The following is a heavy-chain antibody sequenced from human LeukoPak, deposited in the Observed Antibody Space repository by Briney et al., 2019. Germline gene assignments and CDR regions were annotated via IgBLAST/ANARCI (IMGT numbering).Heavy chain of an antibody. D-gene: IGHD2-21*02. CDR3: ARGHPLLDY. V-gene: IGHV4-34*01. CDR2: INHSGGT. Sequence: SETLSLTCAVYGGSFSGYYWTWIPQPPGKGREWMGEINHSGGTNYHPSLKSRVTISVDTSKNQFSLKLSSVTAAGTAVYYCARGHPLLDYWGQGTLVTVSS. CDR1: GGSFSGYY. J-gene: IGHJ4*02.